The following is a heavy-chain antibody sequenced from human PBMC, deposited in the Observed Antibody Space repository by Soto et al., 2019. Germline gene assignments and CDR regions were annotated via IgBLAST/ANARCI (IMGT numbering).Heavy chain of an antibody. CDR3: ARGRRVSPMEPYFYYGLDV. CDR1: GFTFSDYY. CDR2: ISTSSRYT. V-gene: IGHV3-11*06. Sequence: QVQLVESGGGLVKPGGSLRLSCAASGFTFSDYYMSWIRQAPGKGLEWVSYISTSSRYTNYPDSVKGRFTISRDNAKNSLYLQRNSLRADDTAVYYCARGRRVSPMEPYFYYGLDVWGQGTTVTVSS. D-gene: IGHD2-8*01. J-gene: IGHJ6*02.